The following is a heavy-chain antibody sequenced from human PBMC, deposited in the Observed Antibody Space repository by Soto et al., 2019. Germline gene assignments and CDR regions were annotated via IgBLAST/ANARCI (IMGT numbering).Heavy chain of an antibody. V-gene: IGHV3-30*03. D-gene: IGHD2-2*01. CDR2: ISDDGSNK. CDR3: ARPRQPYYYYFGMDV. CDR1: GFIFSNYG. Sequence: SLRLSCAVSGFIFSNYGMHWVRQAPGKGLEWVAVISDDGSNKYYADSVKGRFAISRDSPKNTLYLQMNSLRGEDTAVYYCARPRQPYYYYFGMDVWGQGTTVTVSS. J-gene: IGHJ6*02.